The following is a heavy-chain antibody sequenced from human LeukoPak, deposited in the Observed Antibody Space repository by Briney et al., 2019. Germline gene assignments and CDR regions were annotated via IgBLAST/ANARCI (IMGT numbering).Heavy chain of an antibody. Sequence: GSLRLSCVASGFTLSNYAMSWVRQAPGKGLEWIGEIYHSGSTNYNPSLKSRVTISVDKSKNQFSLKLSSVTAADTAVYYCAIVTTEAGWFDPWGQGTLVTVSS. D-gene: IGHD4-17*01. CDR3: AIVTTEAGWFDP. CDR1: GFTLSNYAM. J-gene: IGHJ5*02. CDR2: IYHSGST. V-gene: IGHV4-4*02.